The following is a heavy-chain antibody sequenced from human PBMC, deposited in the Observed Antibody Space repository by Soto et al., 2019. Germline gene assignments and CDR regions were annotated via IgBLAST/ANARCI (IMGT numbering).Heavy chain of an antibody. D-gene: IGHD3-10*01. CDR1: GLTFSSYA. J-gene: IGHJ3*02. CDR2: ISGSGGST. Sequence: PGGSLRLSCAASGLTFSSYAMSWVRQAPGKGLEWVSAISGSGGSTYYADSVKGRFTISRDNSKNTLYLQMNSLRAEDTAVYYCAKEGRGLHGPKNAFDIWGQGTMVTVSS. V-gene: IGHV3-23*01. CDR3: AKEGRGLHGPKNAFDI.